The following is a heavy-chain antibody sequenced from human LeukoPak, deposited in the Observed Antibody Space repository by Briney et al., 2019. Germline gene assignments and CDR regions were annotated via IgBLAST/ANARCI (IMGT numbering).Heavy chain of an antibody. CDR1: GFTFSSYW. Sequence: PGGSLRLSCAASGFTFSSYWMSWVRQAPGKGLEWVANIKQDGSEKYYVDSVKGRFTISRDNSKNTLYLQMNSLRAEDTAVYYCAKDRGNGYDYWFDPWGQGTLVTVSS. CDR2: IKQDGSEK. J-gene: IGHJ5*02. CDR3: AKDRGNGYDYWFDP. D-gene: IGHD5-12*01. V-gene: IGHV3-7*03.